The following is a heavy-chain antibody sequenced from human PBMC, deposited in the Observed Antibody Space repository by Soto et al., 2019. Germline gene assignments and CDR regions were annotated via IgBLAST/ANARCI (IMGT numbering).Heavy chain of an antibody. CDR1: GYSFTSYA. D-gene: IGHD1-26*01. J-gene: IGHJ4*02. V-gene: IGHV1-3*01. CDR3: ARDDSGFSGSHYIDYFNY. Sequence: ASVKVSCKASGYSFTSYAMHWVRQAPGQGLEWMGWINAGNGNTKYSQKFQGRVTITRDTSASTVYMQLSSLTSEDTAVYYCARDDSGFSGSHYIDYFNYWGQGALVTVSS. CDR2: INAGNGNT.